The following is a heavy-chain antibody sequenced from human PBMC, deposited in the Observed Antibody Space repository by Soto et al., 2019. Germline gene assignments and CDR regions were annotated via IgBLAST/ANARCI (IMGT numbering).Heavy chain of an antibody. CDR1: GFSFSNYG. Sequence: QVQLVESGGGVVQPGRSLRLSCAASGFSFSNYGIHWVRQAPGKGLEWLAFIAHDGTYKYYAHSVRGRVIISRDNTNNTLYLHMAGLWADDTAVYYCAPGGVGVPGFEFWGQRTLVTVSS. CDR2: IAHDGTYK. V-gene: IGHV3-30*03. D-gene: IGHD1-26*01. J-gene: IGHJ4*02. CDR3: APGGVGVPGFEF.